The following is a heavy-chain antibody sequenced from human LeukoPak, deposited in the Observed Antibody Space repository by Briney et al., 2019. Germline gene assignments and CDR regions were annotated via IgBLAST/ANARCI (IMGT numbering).Heavy chain of an antibody. Sequence: ASVKVSCKASGYTFSSYDINWVRQATGRGLEWMGWMNPNSGNTGYVQKFQGRVTITRNTSISTAYMELSSLRSEDTAVYYCARVWRGRFGELLFFDYWGQGTLVTVSS. D-gene: IGHD3-10*01. CDR3: ARVWRGRFGELLFFDY. CDR2: MNPNSGNT. V-gene: IGHV1-8*03. J-gene: IGHJ4*02. CDR1: GYTFSSYD.